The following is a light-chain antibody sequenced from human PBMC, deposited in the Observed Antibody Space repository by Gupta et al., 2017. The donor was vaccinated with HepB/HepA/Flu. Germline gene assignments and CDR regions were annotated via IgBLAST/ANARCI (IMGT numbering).Light chain of an antibody. CDR3: QQRTNWPLT. CDR1: QSVGNQ. J-gene: IGKJ4*01. CDR2: DAS. V-gene: IGKV3-11*01. Sequence: DIGLTHSPATLSLSPGEGATFSCRARQSVGNQLVWYQQKPGQPTRLLIHDASNRATGDPARFSGSGAGADFTLTISSLDPADFAVYFCQQRTNWPLTFGGGTQVEIK.